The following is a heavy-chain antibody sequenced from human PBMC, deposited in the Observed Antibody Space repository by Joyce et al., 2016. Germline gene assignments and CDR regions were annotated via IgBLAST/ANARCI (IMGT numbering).Heavy chain of an antibody. CDR3: AGTFNYPHHDGMDV. CDR1: GGSFNKYT. J-gene: IGHJ6*02. D-gene: IGHD5-24*01. Sequence: QVHLVQSGAEVKKSGSSVKVSCKASGGSFNKYTVSWVRQAPGQGRAWRGRIIPMLNMTNYAQEFQGRVTITADKSTTTAYMQLTGLRSDDTAVYFCAGTFNYPHHDGMDVWGQGTTVTVSS. CDR2: IIPMLNMT. V-gene: IGHV1-69*02.